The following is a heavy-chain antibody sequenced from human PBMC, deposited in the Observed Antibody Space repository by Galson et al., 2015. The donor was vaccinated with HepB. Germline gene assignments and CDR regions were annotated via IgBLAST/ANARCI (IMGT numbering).Heavy chain of an antibody. Sequence: SVKVSCKASGYTFTSYDINWVRQATGQGLEWMGWMNPNSGNTGYAQKFQGRVTMTRNTSISTAYMELSSLRPEDTAVYYCASEVMAVTTYFDYWGQGTLVTVSS. CDR2: MNPNSGNT. V-gene: IGHV1-8*01. CDR3: ASEVMAVTTYFDY. CDR1: GYTFTSYD. D-gene: IGHD4-17*01. J-gene: IGHJ4*02.